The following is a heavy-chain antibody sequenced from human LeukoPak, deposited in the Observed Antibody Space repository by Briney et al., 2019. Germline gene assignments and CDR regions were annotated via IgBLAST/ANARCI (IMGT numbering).Heavy chain of an antibody. V-gene: IGHV4-34*01. D-gene: IGHD6-13*01. CDR1: GGSFSGYY. CDR2: INHSGST. CDR3: ARDRVIAAAGLDAFDI. J-gene: IGHJ3*02. Sequence: KASETLSLTCAVYGGSFSGYYWSWIRQPPGKGLEWIGEINHSGSTNYNPSLKSRVTISVDTSKNQFSLKLSSVTAADTAVYYCARDRVIAAAGLDAFDIWGQGTMVTVSS.